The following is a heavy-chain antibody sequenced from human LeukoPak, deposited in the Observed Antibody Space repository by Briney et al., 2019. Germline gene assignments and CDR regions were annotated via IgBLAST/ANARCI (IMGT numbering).Heavy chain of an antibody. J-gene: IGHJ4*02. V-gene: IGHV3-73*01. CDR1: GFTFSGSA. CDR2: IRSKTNNYAT. CDR3: TTSGRPVWDTATKPFAY. Sequence: GGPLRLSCAASGFTFSGSALHWVRQASGKGLGWIGRIRSKTNNYATTYASSVTGRFTISRDDAENTAYLQMNSLKTEDTAVYYCTTSGRPVWDTATKPFAYWGQGTLVTVSS. D-gene: IGHD5-18*01.